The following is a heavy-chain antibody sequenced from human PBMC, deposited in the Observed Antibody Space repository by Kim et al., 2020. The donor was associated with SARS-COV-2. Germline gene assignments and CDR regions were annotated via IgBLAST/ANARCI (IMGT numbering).Heavy chain of an antibody. D-gene: IGHD4-17*01. CDR3: AKASEDYGWNL. CDR2: ISWDGGST. CDR1: GFTFDDYT. Sequence: GGSLRLSCAAFGFTFDDYTLHWVRQATGEGLEWVSLISWDGGSTYYADSVKGRFTISRDNSKNSLYLQMNSLRTEDTALYYCAKASEDYGWNLWGRGTLVTVSS. J-gene: IGHJ2*01. V-gene: IGHV3-43*01.